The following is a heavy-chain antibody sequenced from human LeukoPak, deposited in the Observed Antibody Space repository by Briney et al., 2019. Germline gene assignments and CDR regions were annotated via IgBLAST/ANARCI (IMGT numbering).Heavy chain of an antibody. CDR1: GGYVNRGTFF. CDR2: IYYSGST. D-gene: IGHD3-10*01. V-gene: IGHV4-31*11. CDR3: ARGKIRDLDY. Sequence: SETLSLTCAVSGGYVNRGTFFWTWIRQHPGTGLEWIGYIYYSGSTYYNPSLKSRVTISVDTSKNQFSLKLSSVTAADTAVYYCARGKIRDLDYWGQGTLVTVSS. J-gene: IGHJ4*02.